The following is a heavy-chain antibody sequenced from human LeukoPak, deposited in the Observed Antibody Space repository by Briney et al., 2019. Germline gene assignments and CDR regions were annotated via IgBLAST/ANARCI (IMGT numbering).Heavy chain of an antibody. Sequence: TSQTLSLTCTVSGGSISSGSYYWRWIRQPAGKGLEWIGRIYTSGSTNYNPSLKSRVTISVDTSKNQFSLKLTSVTAADTAVYYCARDPWSGTSGYYRPFDPWGQGTLVTVSS. CDR3: ARDPWSGTSGYYRPFDP. CDR2: IYTSGST. V-gene: IGHV4-61*02. CDR1: GGSISSGSYY. D-gene: IGHD3-3*01. J-gene: IGHJ5*02.